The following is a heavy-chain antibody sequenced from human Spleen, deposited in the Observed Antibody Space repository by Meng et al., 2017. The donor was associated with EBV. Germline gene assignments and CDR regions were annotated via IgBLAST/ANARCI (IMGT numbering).Heavy chain of an antibody. D-gene: IGHD3-22*01. CDR2: INHSGST. Sequence: QVQLQQWGAGLLKPSXXXXLXXXVYGGSFSGYYWSWIRQPPVKGLEWIGEINHSGSTNYNPSLKSRVTISEDTSKNQFSLKLTSVTAADTAVYYCARGQGYYDNSGYIDYWGQGTLVTVSS. J-gene: IGHJ4*02. CDR3: ARGQGYYDNSGYIDY. CDR1: GGSFSGYY. V-gene: IGHV4-34*01.